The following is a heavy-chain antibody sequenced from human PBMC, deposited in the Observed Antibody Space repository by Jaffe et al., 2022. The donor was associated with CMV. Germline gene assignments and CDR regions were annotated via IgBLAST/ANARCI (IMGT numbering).Heavy chain of an antibody. CDR3: ARGDFWDGYLFSGWYFDL. J-gene: IGHJ2*01. CDR1: GGSLSGHY. Sequence: QVQLQQWGAGLLKPSETLSLTCAVYGGSLSGHYWSWIRQPPGKGLEWIGEINHDGTTNYNPSLKSRVITSLDTSKNQFSLRLTSVTAADTAMYFCARGDFWDGYLFSGWYFDLWGRGTLVTVSS. D-gene: IGHD3-3*01. V-gene: IGHV4-34*01. CDR2: INHDGTT.